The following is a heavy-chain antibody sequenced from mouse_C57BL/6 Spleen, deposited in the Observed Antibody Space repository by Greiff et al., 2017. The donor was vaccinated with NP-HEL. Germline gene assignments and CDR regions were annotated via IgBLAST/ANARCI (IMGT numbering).Heavy chain of an antibody. D-gene: IGHD1-1*01. CDR2: ISGGGGNT. CDR3: ASHITTVVADWYFDV. Sequence: EVQRVESGGGLVKPGGSLKLSCAASGFTFSSYTMSWVRQTPEKRLEWVATISGGGGNTYYPDIVKGRFTISRDNAKNTLYLQMSSLRSEDTALYYCASHITTVVADWYFDVWGTGTTVTVSS. J-gene: IGHJ1*03. CDR1: GFTFSSYT. V-gene: IGHV5-9*01.